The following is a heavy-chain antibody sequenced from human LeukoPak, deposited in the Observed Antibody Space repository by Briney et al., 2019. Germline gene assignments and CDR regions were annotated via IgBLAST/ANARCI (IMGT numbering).Heavy chain of an antibody. CDR2: ISSSGTTI. D-gene: IGHD5-12*01. Sequence: PGRSLRLSCAASGVTFSSYGMHWIRQAPGKGLEWVSYISSSGTTIYYADSVKGRFTISRDNAKNLLYLQMNSLRAEDTAVYYCARVASGYDPKGYYYYYMDVWGKGTTVTVSS. CDR1: GVTFSSYG. J-gene: IGHJ6*03. V-gene: IGHV3-48*04. CDR3: ARVASGYDPKGYYYYYMDV.